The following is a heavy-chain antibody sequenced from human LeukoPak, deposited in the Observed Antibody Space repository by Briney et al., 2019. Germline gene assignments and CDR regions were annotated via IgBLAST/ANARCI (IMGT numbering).Heavy chain of an antibody. CDR3: AKDRVSGYYYSFDY. CDR2: ISDDSSFT. Sequence: GGSLRLSCAASGLVFGKYAMAWVRQAPGKGLECVSIISDDSSFTYYLDSVKGRSTIFRDNSKNTLYLHMNSLKAEDTAVYYCAKDRVSGYYYSFDYWGQGTLVTVSS. D-gene: IGHD3-22*01. V-gene: IGHV3-23*01. J-gene: IGHJ4*02. CDR1: GLVFGKYA.